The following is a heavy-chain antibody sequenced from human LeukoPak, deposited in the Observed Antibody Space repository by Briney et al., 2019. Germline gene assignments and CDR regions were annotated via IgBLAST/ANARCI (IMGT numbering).Heavy chain of an antibody. J-gene: IGHJ6*03. Sequence: SETLSLTCTVSGDSISSFYWSWIRQPAGKGLEWIGRIYSSGSTNYNPSLESRVTMSVDTSKNQLSLKLSSVTAADTAVYYCARAPYNMVRGVIITGYYYYYMDVWGKGTTVTISS. CDR1: GDSISSFY. CDR3: ARAPYNMVRGVIITGYYYYYMDV. V-gene: IGHV4-4*07. CDR2: IYSSGST. D-gene: IGHD3-10*01.